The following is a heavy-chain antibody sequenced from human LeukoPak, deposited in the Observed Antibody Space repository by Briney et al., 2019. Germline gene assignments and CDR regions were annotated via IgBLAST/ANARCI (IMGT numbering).Heavy chain of an antibody. CDR1: GGSISTYY. J-gene: IGHJ4*02. CDR2: IYSSGST. D-gene: IGHD6-13*01. CDR3: ARDGVEAAGRFFDF. V-gene: IGHV4-4*07. Sequence: SETLSLTCTVSGGSISTYYWSWIRQPAGKGLEWIGRIYSSGSTNYNPSLESRVTMSVDTSKNQFSLNLTSVTAADTAVYYCARDGVEAAGRFFDFWGKGTLVSAST.